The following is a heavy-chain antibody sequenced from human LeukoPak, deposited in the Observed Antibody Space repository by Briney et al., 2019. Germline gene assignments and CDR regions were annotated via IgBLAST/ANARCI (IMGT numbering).Heavy chain of an antibody. V-gene: IGHV3-23*01. Sequence: GGSLRLSCAASGFTFSSYAMSWVRQAPGKGLEWVSAISGSGGSTDYADSVKGRFTISRDNSKNTLYLQMNSLRVEDTAVYYCARVGTYYYDGSAYYPPYFDYWGQGALVTVSS. CDR3: ARVGTYYYDGSAYYPPYFDY. J-gene: IGHJ4*02. D-gene: IGHD3-22*01. CDR1: GFTFSSYA. CDR2: ISGSGGST.